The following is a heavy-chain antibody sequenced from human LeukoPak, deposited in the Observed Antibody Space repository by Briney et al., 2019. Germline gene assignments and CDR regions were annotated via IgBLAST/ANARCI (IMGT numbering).Heavy chain of an antibody. V-gene: IGHV3-23*01. CDR3: AKRGVVIRVILVGFHKEAYYFDS. CDR1: GITLSNYG. J-gene: IGHJ4*02. D-gene: IGHD3-22*01. Sequence: GGSLRLSCAVSGITLSNYGMSWVRQAPGKGLEWVAGISDSGGSTNYADSVKGRFTISRDSPKNTQYLQMTSLRAEDTAVYFCAKRGVVIRVILVGFHKEAYYFDSWGQGALVTVSS. CDR2: ISDSGGST.